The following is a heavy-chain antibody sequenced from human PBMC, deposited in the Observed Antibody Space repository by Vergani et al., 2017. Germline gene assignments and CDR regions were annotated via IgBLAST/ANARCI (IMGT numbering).Heavy chain of an antibody. CDR1: GFTFSSYG. J-gene: IGHJ3*02. CDR3: AKGGGTVTTLLGAFDI. CDR2: IWYDGSNK. D-gene: IGHD4-17*01. V-gene: IGHV3-33*06. Sequence: QVQLVESGGGVVQPGRSLRLSCAASGFTFSSYGMHWFRQAPGKGLEWVAVIWYDGSNKYYADSVKGRFTISRDNSKNTLYLQMNSLRAEDTAVYYCAKGGGTVTTLLGAFDIWGQGTMVTVSS.